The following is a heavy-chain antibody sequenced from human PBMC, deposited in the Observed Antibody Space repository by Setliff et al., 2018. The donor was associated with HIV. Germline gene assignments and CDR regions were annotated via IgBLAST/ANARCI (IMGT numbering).Heavy chain of an antibody. J-gene: IGHJ4*02. CDR2: VFYSGSA. D-gene: IGHD2-8*01. CDR1: DSGTYY. CDR3: AREKNGYFDS. V-gene: IGHV4-61*10. Sequence: SETLSLTCTVSDSGTYYRSWIRQPAGRGLEWIGYVFYSGSANYNPSLKSRVTISVDTSKNQFSLTVTSVTAADTAVYYCAREKNGYFDSWGQGTLVTVSS.